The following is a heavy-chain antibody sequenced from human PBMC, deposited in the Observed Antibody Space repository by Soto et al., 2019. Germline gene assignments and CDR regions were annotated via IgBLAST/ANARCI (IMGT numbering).Heavy chain of an antibody. CDR3: GRNSPSPGGSGDLDS. Sequence: PETLSLTCTVSGDSIISSTYYWGWIRQPPGKGLEWIGSIYYSGTAYYNPSLKSRVTISVDTSKNQFTLRLTSVPAADATGHYCGRNSPSPGGSGDLDSWGQGTRVTVSS. CDR1: GDSIISSTYY. J-gene: IGHJ4*02. D-gene: IGHD3-3*01. V-gene: IGHV4-39*01. CDR2: IYYSGTA.